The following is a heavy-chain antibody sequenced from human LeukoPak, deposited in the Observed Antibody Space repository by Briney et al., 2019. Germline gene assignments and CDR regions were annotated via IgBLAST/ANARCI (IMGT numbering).Heavy chain of an antibody. CDR2: INPSGGGT. D-gene: IGHD1-1*01. Sequence: ASVKVSCKASGYTFPSYYMHWVRQAPGQGLEWMGIINPSGGGTTYAQIFQGRVTMTRDTSTSTVYMELSSLRSEDTAVYYCAREGLERLSGMDVWGKGTTVTVSS. V-gene: IGHV1-46*01. J-gene: IGHJ6*03. CDR1: GYTFPSYY. CDR3: AREGLERLSGMDV.